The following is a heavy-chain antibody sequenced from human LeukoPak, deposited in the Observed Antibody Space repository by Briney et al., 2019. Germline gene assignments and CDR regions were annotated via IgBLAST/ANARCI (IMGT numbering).Heavy chain of an antibody. CDR2: IWYDGSNK. CDR1: GFTFSSYG. V-gene: IGHV3-33*01. Sequence: EGSLRLSCAASGFTFSSYGMHWVRQAPGKGLEWVAVIWYDGSNKYYADSVKGRFTISRDNSKNTLYLQMNSLRAEDTAVYYCARDRIAVPGPDAFDIWGQGTMVTVSS. J-gene: IGHJ3*02. D-gene: IGHD2-21*01. CDR3: ARDRIAVPGPDAFDI.